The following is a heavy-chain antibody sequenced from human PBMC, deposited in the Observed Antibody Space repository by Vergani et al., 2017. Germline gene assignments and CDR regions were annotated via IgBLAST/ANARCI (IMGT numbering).Heavy chain of an antibody. V-gene: IGHV4-39*01. CDR2: IYYSGST. D-gene: IGHD3-16*01. Sequence: QLQLHKSGPGLVKPSETLSPTCTLSGGPISSSSHFWGWLRQTPGKGLEWIGSIYYSGSTYYNPSLKSRVSISVDTSKNQFSLKLSSVTAADSAVYYCARHDSGHYDSSYYGLDVWGQGTTVTVSS. CDR3: ARHDSGHYDSSYYGLDV. J-gene: IGHJ6*02. CDR1: GGPISSSSHF.